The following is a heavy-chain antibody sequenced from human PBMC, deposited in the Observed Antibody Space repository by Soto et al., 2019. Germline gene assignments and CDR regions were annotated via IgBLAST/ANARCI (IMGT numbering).Heavy chain of an antibody. V-gene: IGHV3-15*01. Sequence: GGSLRLSCAASGFTFSNAWMSWVRQAPGKGLEWVGRIKSKTDGGTTDYAAPVKGRFTISRDDSKNTLYLQMNSLKTEDTAVYYCTTATGGTMVRGVIKGPFDPWGQGTLVTVSS. CDR3: TTATGGTMVRGVIKGPFDP. D-gene: IGHD3-10*01. J-gene: IGHJ5*02. CDR2: IKSKTDGGTT. CDR1: GFTFSNAW.